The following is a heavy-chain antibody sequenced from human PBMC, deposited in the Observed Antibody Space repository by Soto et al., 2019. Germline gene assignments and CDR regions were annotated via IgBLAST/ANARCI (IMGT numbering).Heavy chain of an antibody. J-gene: IGHJ4*02. V-gene: IGHV3-11*01. D-gene: IGHD6-6*01. CDR3: ARDLVAVSGGVYSSSSGGYFFDF. Sequence: QVQLVESGGGLVKPGGSPRLSCAASGFTFSDYYMSWIRQAPGKGLEWVSYISNSGRTLYYADSMKGRFTISRDNARNSLFLQMNSLRSDDTAVYYCARDLVAVSGGVYSSSSGGYFFDFWGQGTLVTVSS. CDR1: GFTFSDYY. CDR2: ISNSGRTL.